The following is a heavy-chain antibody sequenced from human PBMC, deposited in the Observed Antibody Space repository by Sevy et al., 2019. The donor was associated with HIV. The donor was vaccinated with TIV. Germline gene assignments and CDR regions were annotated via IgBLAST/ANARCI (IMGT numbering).Heavy chain of an antibody. CDR2: INTEGSTT. Sequence: GGSLRLSCATSGFSFNFYWMHWVRQGPGKGLVWVSRINTEGSTTNYADSVKGRFTISRDNAKNTLYLQMNSLRAEDMAVYYCARGARAGGGSYYMAVWGKGTTVTVSS. D-gene: IGHD5-12*01. V-gene: IGHV3-74*01. J-gene: IGHJ6*03. CDR1: GFSFNFYW. CDR3: ARGARAGGGSYYMAV.